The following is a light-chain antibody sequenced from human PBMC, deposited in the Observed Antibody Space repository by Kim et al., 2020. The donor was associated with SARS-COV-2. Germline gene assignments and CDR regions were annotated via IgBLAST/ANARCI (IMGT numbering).Light chain of an antibody. CDR3: AAWDDSLSGVV. J-gene: IGLJ2*01. CDR1: SSNIGSNY. Sequence: GQRVAISCSGSSSNIGSNYVYWYQQLPGTAPKLLIYRSDQRPSGVPYRFSGSKSGTSASLVISGLRSEDEADYYCAAWDDSLSGVVFGGGTQLTVL. CDR2: RSD. V-gene: IGLV1-47*01.